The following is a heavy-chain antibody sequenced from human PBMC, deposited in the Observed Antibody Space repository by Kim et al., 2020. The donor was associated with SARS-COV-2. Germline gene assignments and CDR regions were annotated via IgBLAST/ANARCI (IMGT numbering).Heavy chain of an antibody. CDR3: AREGNWNLDS. J-gene: IGHJ4*02. V-gene: IGHV3-74*01. D-gene: IGHD3-3*01. Sequence: GGSLRLSCVASGFTFSRHWLHWVRQPPGKGLEWISRTNGDETSIQYADSVKGRFTISRDNAKNTLSLQMDSLKAEDTAVYYCAREGNWNLDSWGQGTLVTVSS. CDR1: GFTFSRHW. CDR2: TNGDETSI.